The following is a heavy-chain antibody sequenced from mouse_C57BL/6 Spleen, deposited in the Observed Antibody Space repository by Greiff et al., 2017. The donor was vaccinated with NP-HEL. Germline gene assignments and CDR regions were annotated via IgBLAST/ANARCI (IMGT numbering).Heavy chain of an antibody. J-gene: IGHJ4*01. D-gene: IGHD2-4*01. CDR3: ARVYYDYYYAMDY. CDR2: IYPGDGAT. CDR1: GYAFSSYW. V-gene: IGHV1-80*01. Sequence: QVQLQQSGAELVKPGASVKISCKASGYAFSSYWMNWVKQRPGKGLEWIGQIYPGDGATKYNGKFKGKATLTADKSSSTAYMQLSSLTSEDSAVYFCARVYYDYYYAMDYWGQGTSVTVSS.